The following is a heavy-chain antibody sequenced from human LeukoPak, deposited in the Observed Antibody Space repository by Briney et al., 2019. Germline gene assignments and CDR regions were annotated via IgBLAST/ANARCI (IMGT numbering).Heavy chain of an antibody. D-gene: IGHD3-3*01. CDR1: GDSVSSNSAA. CDR2: TYYRSKWYN. J-gene: IGHJ4*02. V-gene: IGHV6-1*01. CDR3: ARAPDKDYFWSGYLSSQLFDY. Sequence: SQTLSLTCAISGDSVSSNSAAWNWIRQSPSRGLEWLGRTYYRSKWYNDYAVSVKSRITINPDTSKNQFSLQLNSVTPEDTAVYYCARAPDKDYFWSGYLSSQLFDYWGQGTLVTVSS.